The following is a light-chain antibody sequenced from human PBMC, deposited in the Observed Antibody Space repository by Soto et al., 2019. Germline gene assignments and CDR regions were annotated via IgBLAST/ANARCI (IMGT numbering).Light chain of an antibody. Sequence: EIVLTQSPGTLSLSPGERATLSCRRSQSLSSSQLAWYQQKPGQAPRLLIHDASSRATGISDRFTGSGSGTDFTLTITTLEPEDFAVYYCQQYGSSPRTFGLGTKVDIK. V-gene: IGKV3-20*01. CDR3: QQYGSSPRT. J-gene: IGKJ1*01. CDR1: QSLSSSQ. CDR2: DAS.